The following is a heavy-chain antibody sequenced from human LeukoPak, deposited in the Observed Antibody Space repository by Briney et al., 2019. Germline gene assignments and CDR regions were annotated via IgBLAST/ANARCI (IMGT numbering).Heavy chain of an antibody. J-gene: IGHJ3*02. CDR3: AREVTNDAFDI. CDR2: ITSDSTDI. V-gene: IGHV3-48*01. D-gene: IGHD4-17*01. CDR1: GFTFSSYS. Sequence: PGGSLRLSCIVSGFTFSSYSMNWVRQAPGKGLEWVSYITSDSTDISYADSVKGRFTVSRDNSKNTLFLQMSSLRADDTALYYCAREVTNDAFDIWGQGTMVTVSS.